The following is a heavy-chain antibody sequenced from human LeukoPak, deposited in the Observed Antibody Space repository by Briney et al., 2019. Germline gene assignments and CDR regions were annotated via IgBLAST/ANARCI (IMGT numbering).Heavy chain of an antibody. D-gene: IGHD3-22*01. J-gene: IGHJ1*01. CDR1: GYTFTGYC. Sequence: GASVKVSCKASGYTFTGYCMHWVRQAPGQGLEWMGWINPNSGGTNYAQKFQGRVTMTRDTSISTAYMELSRLRSDDTAVYYCARDSYYDSSGYYSSEYFQHWGQGTLVTVSS. CDR3: ARDSYYDSSGYYSSEYFQH. V-gene: IGHV1-2*02. CDR2: INPNSGGT.